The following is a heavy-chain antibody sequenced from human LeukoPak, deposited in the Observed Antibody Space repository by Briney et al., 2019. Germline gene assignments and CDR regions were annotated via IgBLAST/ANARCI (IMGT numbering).Heavy chain of an antibody. CDR2: ISYDGSNK. V-gene: IGHV3-30-3*01. Sequence: GSLRLSCAASGFTFSSYAMHWVRQAPGKGLEWVAVISYDGSNKYYADSVKGRFTISRDNAKNSLYLQMNSLGAGDTAVYYCARSRPSSHIVVVVGASRVAFDIWGQGTMVTVSS. D-gene: IGHD2-21*01. CDR3: ARSRPSSHIVVVVGASRVAFDI. CDR1: GFTFSSYA. J-gene: IGHJ3*02.